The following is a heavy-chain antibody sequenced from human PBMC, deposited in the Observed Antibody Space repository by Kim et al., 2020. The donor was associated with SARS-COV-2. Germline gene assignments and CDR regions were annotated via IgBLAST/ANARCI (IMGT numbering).Heavy chain of an antibody. D-gene: IGHD6-19*01. Sequence: GGSLRLSCAASGFTFSSYDMHWVRQATGKGLEWVSAIGTAGDTYYPGSVKGRFTISRENAKNSLYLQMNSLRAGDTAVYYCARGYSSGWRYYYYGMDVWGQGTTVTVSS. CDR3: ARGYSSGWRYYYYGMDV. CDR2: IGTAGDT. CDR1: GFTFSSYD. V-gene: IGHV3-13*01. J-gene: IGHJ6*02.